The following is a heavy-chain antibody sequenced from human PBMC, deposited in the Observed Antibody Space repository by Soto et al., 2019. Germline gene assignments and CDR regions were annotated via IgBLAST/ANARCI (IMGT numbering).Heavy chain of an antibody. CDR2: ICPGYSNI. D-gene: IGHD2-21*02. Sequence: EVHVVQSGAEVKEPGETLKISCKGSGYIFTDHCIVWVRQMAGKGLEWVGIICPGYSNIIYSPSVQGQVTISADMSISTAYLQWSSLKASDTAIYYCARRHYCRGDCTINPDYYYGIDVWGQGTTVTVSS. V-gene: IGHV5-51*01. CDR1: GYIFTDHC. J-gene: IGHJ6*02. CDR3: ARRHYCRGDCTINPDYYYGIDV.